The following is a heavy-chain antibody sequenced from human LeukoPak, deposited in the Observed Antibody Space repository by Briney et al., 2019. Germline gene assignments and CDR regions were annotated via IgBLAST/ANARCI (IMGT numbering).Heavy chain of an antibody. V-gene: IGHV1-18*01. CDR3: AREGWTYYYGSGSYYGENWFDP. Sequence: ASVKVSCKASDYTFTNYYISWVRQAPGQGLEWMGWISAYNGNTNYAQNLQGRVTMTTDTSTTTAYMELRSLRSDDTAVYYCAREGWTYYYGSGSYYGENWFDPWGQGTLVTVSS. J-gene: IGHJ5*02. CDR1: DYTFTNYY. CDR2: ISAYNGNT. D-gene: IGHD3-10*01.